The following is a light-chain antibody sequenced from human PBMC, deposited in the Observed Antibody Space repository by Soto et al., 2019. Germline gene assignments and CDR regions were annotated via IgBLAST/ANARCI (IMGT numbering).Light chain of an antibody. CDR1: QTIDSW. CDR2: KAS. V-gene: IGKV1-5*03. Sequence: DIQMTQSPSTLSASVGDRVTITCRASQTIDSWLAWYQQRPGKPPNLLIYKASTLASGVPSRFSGSGSGADFTLTISSLQPEDFATYYCQQSYTIPWMFGQGTKVDNK. J-gene: IGKJ1*01. CDR3: QQSYTIPWM.